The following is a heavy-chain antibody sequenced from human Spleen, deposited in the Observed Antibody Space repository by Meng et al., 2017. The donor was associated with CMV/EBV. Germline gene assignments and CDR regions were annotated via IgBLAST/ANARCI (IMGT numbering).Heavy chain of an antibody. CDR2: INPNSGGT. V-gene: IGHV1-2*02. J-gene: IGHJ4*02. Sequence: ASVKVSCKASGYTFSGYYMYWVRQAPGQGLEWMGWINPNSGGTNYAQKFQGRVTMTRDTSISTAYMELSRLRSDDTAMYYCARRMGGATNFDYWGQGTLVTVSS. D-gene: IGHD1-26*01. CDR1: GYTFSGYY. CDR3: ARRMGGATNFDY.